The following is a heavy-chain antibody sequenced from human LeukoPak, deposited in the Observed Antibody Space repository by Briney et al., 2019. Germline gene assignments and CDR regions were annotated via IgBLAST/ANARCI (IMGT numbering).Heavy chain of an antibody. CDR1: GFTVSSNY. D-gene: IGHD2/OR15-2a*01. CDR3: ATASGFLRPTFFDY. CDR2: IYSGGST. Sequence: QSGGSLRLSCAASGFTVSSNYMSWVRQAPGKGPEWVSVIYSGGSTYYADSVKGRFTISRDNSKNTLYLQMNSLRAEDTAVYYCATASGFLRPTFFDYWGQGTLVTVSS. V-gene: IGHV3-53*01. J-gene: IGHJ4*02.